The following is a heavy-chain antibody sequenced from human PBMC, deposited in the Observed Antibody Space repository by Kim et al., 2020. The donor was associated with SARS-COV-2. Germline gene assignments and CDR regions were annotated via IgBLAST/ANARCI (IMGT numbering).Heavy chain of an antibody. D-gene: IGHD5-18*01. CDR3: ARIGRGSDTAMFYDAFDI. CDR2: INAGNGNT. V-gene: IGHV1-3*01. CDR1: GYTFTSYA. Sequence: ASVKVSCKASGYTFTSYAMHWVRQAPGQRLEWMGWINAGNGNTKYSQKFQGRVTITRDTSASTAYMELSSLRSEDTAVYYCARIGRGSDTAMFYDAFDIWGQGTMVTVSS. J-gene: IGHJ3*02.